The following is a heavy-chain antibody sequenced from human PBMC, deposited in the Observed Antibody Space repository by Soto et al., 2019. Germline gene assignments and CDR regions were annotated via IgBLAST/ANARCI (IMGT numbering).Heavy chain of an antibody. V-gene: IGHV3-30*04. Sequence: GGSLRLSCAASGFTFSSYAMHWVRQAPGKGLEWVSVIWYDGSNKYYADSVKGRFTISRDNSKNTLYLQMNSLRAEDTAVYYCARAEDCYDSSGYSFCDYWGQGTLVTVSS. CDR2: IWYDGSNK. D-gene: IGHD3-22*01. J-gene: IGHJ4*02. CDR3: ARAEDCYDSSGYSFCDY. CDR1: GFTFSSYA.